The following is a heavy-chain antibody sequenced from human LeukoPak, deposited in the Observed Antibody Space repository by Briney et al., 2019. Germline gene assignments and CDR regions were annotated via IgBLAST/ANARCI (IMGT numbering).Heavy chain of an antibody. J-gene: IGHJ4*02. CDR3: AKVLRAPAINEFDY. Sequence: GGTLRLSCAASGFTFSSYAMSWVRQAPGKGLEWVSAISGSGGSTYYADSVKGRFTISRDNSKNTLDLQMNSLRAKDTAVYYCAKVLRAPAINEFDYWGQGPLVTVSS. CDR2: ISGSGGST. D-gene: IGHD2-2*01. V-gene: IGHV3-23*01. CDR1: GFTFSSYA.